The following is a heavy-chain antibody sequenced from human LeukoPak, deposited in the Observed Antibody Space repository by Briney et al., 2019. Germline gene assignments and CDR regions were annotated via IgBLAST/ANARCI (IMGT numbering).Heavy chain of an antibody. J-gene: IGHJ4*02. V-gene: IGHV1-2*02. CDR3: ARMYGSGRHRRGNDY. CDR2: INPNSGGT. CDR1: GYTFTGYY. Sequence: ASVKVSCKASGYTFTGYYMHWVRQAPGQGLEWMGWINPNSGGTNYAQKFQGRVTMTRNTSISTAYMELSSLRSEDTAVYYCARMYGSGRHRRGNDYWGQGTLVTVSS. D-gene: IGHD3-10*01.